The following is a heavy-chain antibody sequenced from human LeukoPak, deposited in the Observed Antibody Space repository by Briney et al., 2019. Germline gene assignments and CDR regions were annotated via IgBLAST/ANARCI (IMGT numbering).Heavy chain of an antibody. V-gene: IGHV1-69*13. J-gene: IGHJ3*02. Sequence: SVKVSCKASGGTFSSYAISWVRQAPGQGLEWMGRIIPIFGTANYAQKFQGRVTITADESTSTAYMELSSLRSEDTAVYYCARVLTPYYDFWSGYYGAFDIWGQGTMVTVSS. D-gene: IGHD3-3*01. CDR1: GGTFSSYA. CDR2: IIPIFGTA. CDR3: ARVLTPYYDFWSGYYGAFDI.